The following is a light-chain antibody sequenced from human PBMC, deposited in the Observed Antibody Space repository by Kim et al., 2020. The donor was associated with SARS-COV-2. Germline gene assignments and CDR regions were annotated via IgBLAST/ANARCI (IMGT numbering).Light chain of an antibody. CDR2: DVS. CDR3: SSYTDSTPYV. J-gene: IGLJ1*01. CDR1: SSDVGGYNY. V-gene: IGLV2-14*03. Sequence: QSALTQPASVSGSPGQSFSISCTGTSSDVGGYNYVSWYQQYPGKAPKLMIYDVSNRPSGVSNRFSGSKSGNTASLTISGLQAEDEADYYCSSYTDSTPYVFGTGTKVTVL.